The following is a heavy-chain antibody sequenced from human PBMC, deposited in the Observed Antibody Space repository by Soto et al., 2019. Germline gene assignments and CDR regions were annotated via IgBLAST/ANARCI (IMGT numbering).Heavy chain of an antibody. CDR1: GFTFSSYG. CDR3: ARGLYCSGGSCYTDRSVFDAFDI. J-gene: IGHJ3*02. D-gene: IGHD2-15*01. Sequence: GGSLRLSCAASGFTFSSYGMHWVRQAPGKGLEWVAVIWYDGSNKYYADSVKGRFTISRDNSKNTLYLQMNSLRAEDTAVYYCARGLYCSGGSCYTDRSVFDAFDIWGQGTMVTVSS. CDR2: IWYDGSNK. V-gene: IGHV3-33*01.